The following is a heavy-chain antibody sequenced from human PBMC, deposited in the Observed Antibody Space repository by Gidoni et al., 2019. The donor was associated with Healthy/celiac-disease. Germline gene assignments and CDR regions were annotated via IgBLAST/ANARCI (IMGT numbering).Heavy chain of an antibody. V-gene: IGHV3-30*03. D-gene: IGHD3-3*01. CDR2: ISYDGSNK. J-gene: IGHJ5*02. CDR1: GFTFSSYG. CDR3: AREGDWSGYYVGWLDP. Sequence: QVQLVESGGGLVQPWRSLILSCAASGFTFSSYGMHWVRQAPGKGLEWVAVISYDGSNKYYEDYVKGRFTISRDNSKNTLYLQMNSLRAEETAVYYCAREGDWSGYYVGWLDPWGQGTLVTVSS.